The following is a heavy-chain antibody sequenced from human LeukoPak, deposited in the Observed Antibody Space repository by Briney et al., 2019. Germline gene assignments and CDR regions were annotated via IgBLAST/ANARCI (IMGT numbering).Heavy chain of an antibody. CDR2: IYTSGST. CDR1: GGSVTSGNYY. D-gene: IGHD2-2*01. J-gene: IGHJ6*03. Sequence: SQTLSLTCTVSGGSVTSGNYYWNWIRQPAGKGLEWIGRIYTSGSTNYNPSLKSRVTISVDTSKNQFSLKLSSVTAADTAVYYCARVVVVVVPAGTYYYYYYYMDVWGKGTTVTVSS. CDR3: ARVVVVVVPAGTYYYYYYYMDV. V-gene: IGHV4-61*02.